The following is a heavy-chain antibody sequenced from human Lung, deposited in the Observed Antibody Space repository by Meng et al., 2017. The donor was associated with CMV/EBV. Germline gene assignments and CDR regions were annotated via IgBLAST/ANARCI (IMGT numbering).Heavy chain of an antibody. J-gene: IGHJ4*02. CDR2: ISSSSSYI. Sequence: GSLKISWSTSGFTFSSYSMNWVRQDPGEGLDWVSSISSSSSYIYYADSVKGRFNICRDNAKNSLYLQMNSLTAEETAVYYCARDGRGSRATRYVDYFDYWGQGTXVTVSS. CDR3: ARDGRGSRATRYVDYFDY. V-gene: IGHV3-21*01. D-gene: IGHD2-2*01. CDR1: GFTFSSYS.